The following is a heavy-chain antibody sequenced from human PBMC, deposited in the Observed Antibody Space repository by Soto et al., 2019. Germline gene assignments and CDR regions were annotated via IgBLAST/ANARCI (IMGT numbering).Heavy chain of an antibody. D-gene: IGHD3-22*01. CDR1: GFTFSRYA. CDR2: ISGSGSSA. CDR3: AKDRDISGSRVYFDY. Sequence: GGSVRLSCAASGFTFSRYAMSWVRQAPGKGLEWVSSISGSGSSANYADSVRGRFTISRDNSENTLHLQMNSLRAEDTAVYYCAKDRDISGSRVYFDYWGQGTLVTVSS. V-gene: IGHV3-23*01. J-gene: IGHJ4*02.